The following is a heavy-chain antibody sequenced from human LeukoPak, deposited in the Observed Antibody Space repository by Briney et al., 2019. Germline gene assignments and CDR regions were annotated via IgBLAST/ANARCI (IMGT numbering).Heavy chain of an antibody. Sequence: GGSLRLSCAASGFTFSSYPMSWVRQAPGKGLEWVSVISGSGGSTFYADSVKSRFTISRDNSKNTLYLQMNSLRAEDTAVYFCARVFVGENFDYWGRGTLVTVSS. CDR2: ISGSGGST. CDR1: GFTFSSYP. J-gene: IGHJ4*02. V-gene: IGHV3-23*01. CDR3: ARVFVGENFDY. D-gene: IGHD6-13*01.